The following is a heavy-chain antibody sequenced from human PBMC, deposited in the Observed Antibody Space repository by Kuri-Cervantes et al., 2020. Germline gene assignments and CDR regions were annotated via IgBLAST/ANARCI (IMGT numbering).Heavy chain of an antibody. V-gene: IGHV4-34*01. CDR1: GGSFSAYY. Sequence: SETLSLTCAVYGGSFSAYYWSWIRQPPGKGLEWIGEINHRGSTNYNPSLKSRVTISVDTSKNQFSLKLSSVTAADTAVYYCARGRPKKGYYYYMDVWGKGTTVTVSS. CDR2: INHRGST. J-gene: IGHJ6*03. CDR3: ARGRPKKGYYYYMDV.